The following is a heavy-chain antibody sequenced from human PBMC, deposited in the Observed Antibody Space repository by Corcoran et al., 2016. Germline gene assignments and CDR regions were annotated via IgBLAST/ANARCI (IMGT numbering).Heavy chain of an antibody. V-gene: IGHV3-15*07. CDR2: IKSKTDGGTT. J-gene: IGHJ4*02. CDR3: TTILGRDMSG. D-gene: IGHD2-15*01. CDR1: GLTFNNAW. Sequence: EVQLVESGGGLVKPGGSLRLSCAASGLTFNNAWMNWVRPAPGKGLAWVGHIKSKTDGGTTDYATPVKGRFTISRDDSQNTVSLQMHSLKTEDTALYYCTTILGRDMSGCGQVTLCTVSS.